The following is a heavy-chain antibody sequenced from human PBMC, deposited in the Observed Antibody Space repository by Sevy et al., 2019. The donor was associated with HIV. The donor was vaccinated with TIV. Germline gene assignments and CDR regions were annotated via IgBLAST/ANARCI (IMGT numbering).Heavy chain of an antibody. CDR3: ARAPGGGSYYYYYMGV. J-gene: IGHJ6*03. V-gene: IGHV3-74*01. Sequence: GGSLRLSCAASGFTFSSYWMHWVRQAPGKGLVWVSRINSDGSSTSYADSVKGRFTISRDNAKNTLYLQMNSLRAEDTAVYYCARAPGGGSYYYYYMGVWGKGTTVTVSS. CDR1: GFTFSSYW. D-gene: IGHD3-16*01. CDR2: INSDGSST.